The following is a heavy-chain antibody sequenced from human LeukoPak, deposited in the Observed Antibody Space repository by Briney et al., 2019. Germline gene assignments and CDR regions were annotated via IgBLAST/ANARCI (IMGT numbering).Heavy chain of an antibody. Sequence: SETLSLTCTVSGGSISSSSYYWGWIRQPPGKGLEWIGSIYYSGSTYYNPSLKSRVTISVDTSKNQFSLKLSSVTAADTAVYYCARMRFRFWSGYRYFDYWGQGTLVTVSS. J-gene: IGHJ4*02. D-gene: IGHD3-3*01. V-gene: IGHV4-39*07. CDR3: ARMRFRFWSGYRYFDY. CDR1: GGSISSSSYY. CDR2: IYYSGST.